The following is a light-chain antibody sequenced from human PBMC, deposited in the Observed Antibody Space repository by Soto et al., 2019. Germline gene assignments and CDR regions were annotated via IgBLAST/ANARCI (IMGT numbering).Light chain of an antibody. Sequence: DIQMTQSPPTLPSSSVGRVTITCRASQGISSYLAWYQQKPGKAPKLLIYAASTLQSGVPSRFSGSGSGTDFTLTISCLQPEDFALYYCQQRNNWPITFGQGTRLEIK. J-gene: IGKJ5*01. V-gene: IGKV1-9*01. CDR3: QQRNNWPIT. CDR1: QGISSY. CDR2: AAS.